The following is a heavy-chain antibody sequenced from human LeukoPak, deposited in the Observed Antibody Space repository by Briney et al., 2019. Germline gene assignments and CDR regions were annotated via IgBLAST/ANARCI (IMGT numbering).Heavy chain of an antibody. J-gene: IGHJ4*02. CDR2: ISSSSTTI. D-gene: IGHD5-18*01. CDR3: ARNLNTADDY. Sequence: GGSLRLSCTASGFTFSVSSMNWVRQAPGKGLEWLSYISSSSTTIYYADSVKGRFTISRDDAKNAPYLQMNSLRAEDTAVYYCARNLNTADDYWGQGILVTVSS. CDR1: GFTFSVSS. V-gene: IGHV3-48*01.